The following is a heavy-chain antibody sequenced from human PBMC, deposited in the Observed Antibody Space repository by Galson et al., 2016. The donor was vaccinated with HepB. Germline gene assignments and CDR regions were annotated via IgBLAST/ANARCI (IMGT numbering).Heavy chain of an antibody. J-gene: IGHJ4*02. D-gene: IGHD1-26*01. CDR1: GFIFSRYG. Sequence: SLRLSCAASGFIFSRYGVAWVRQAPGKGLEWVANIKDDGSEKNYMDSVKGRFTISRDNAQNSLYLRMDTLRAEDTAGYYCAGWSGWDAGHWGQGTLVTVSS. CDR2: IKDDGSEK. CDR3: AGWSGWDAGH. V-gene: IGHV3-7*03.